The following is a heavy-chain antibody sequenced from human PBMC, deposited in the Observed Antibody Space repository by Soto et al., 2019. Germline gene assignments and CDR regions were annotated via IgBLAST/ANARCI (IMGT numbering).Heavy chain of an antibody. Sequence: GGSLRLSCAASGFTFSSYWMSWVRQAPGKGLEWVANIKQDGSEKYYVDSVKGRFTIYRDNAKNTLYLQMNSLRAEDTAVYYCVRDPLTDSIAVAGPVYYGMDVWGQGTTVTVSS. D-gene: IGHD6-19*01. CDR3: VRDPLTDSIAVAGPVYYGMDV. CDR2: IKQDGSEK. J-gene: IGHJ6*02. V-gene: IGHV3-7*01. CDR1: GFTFSSYW.